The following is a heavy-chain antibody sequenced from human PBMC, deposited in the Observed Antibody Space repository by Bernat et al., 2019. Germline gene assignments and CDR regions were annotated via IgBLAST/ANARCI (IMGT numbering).Heavy chain of an antibody. Sequence: EVQLVESGGGLVQPGGSLRLSCAVSGFSVSGNYMNWVRQAPGKGLEWVSVISSGGSTDSADSVKGRFTISRDNPRNTLYLQLNSLRAEDTAVYYCARDDGSGGPFDYWGPGTLVTVSS. CDR2: ISSGGST. J-gene: IGHJ4*02. D-gene: IGHD3-10*01. CDR3: ARDDGSGGPFDY. CDR1: GFSVSGNY. V-gene: IGHV3-66*01.